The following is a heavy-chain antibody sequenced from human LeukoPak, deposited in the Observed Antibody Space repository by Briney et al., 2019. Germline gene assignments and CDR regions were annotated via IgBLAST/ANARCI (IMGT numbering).Heavy chain of an antibody. D-gene: IGHD4-11*01. CDR2: IRYDGSNK. V-gene: IGHV3-30*02. CDR1: GFTFSSYS. Sequence: GGSLRLSCAASGFTFSSYSMHWVRQAPGKGLEWVAFIRYDGSNKYYADSVKGRFTISRDNSKNTLYLQMNSLRAEDTAVYYCAKERDDYSNRPSFDYWGQGTLVTVSS. J-gene: IGHJ4*02. CDR3: AKERDDYSNRPSFDY.